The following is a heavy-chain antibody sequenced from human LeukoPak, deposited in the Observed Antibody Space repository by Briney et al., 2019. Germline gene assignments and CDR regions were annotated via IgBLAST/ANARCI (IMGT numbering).Heavy chain of an antibody. CDR1: GGSFSGYY. D-gene: IGHD3-10*01. CDR2: INHSGST. Sequence: SETLSLTCAVYGGSFSGYYWSWIRQPPGKGLEWIGEINHSGSTNYNPSLKSRVTISVDTSKNQFSLKLSSVTAADTAVYYCARVCGSGYFDYWGQGTLVTVSS. J-gene: IGHJ4*02. V-gene: IGHV4-34*01. CDR3: ARVCGSGYFDY.